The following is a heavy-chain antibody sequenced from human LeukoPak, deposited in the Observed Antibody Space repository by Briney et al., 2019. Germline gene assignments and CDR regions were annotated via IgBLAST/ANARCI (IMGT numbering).Heavy chain of an antibody. CDR1: GGSFSGFY. V-gene: IGHV4-34*01. J-gene: IGHJ4*02. CDR2: INHSGST. CDR3: ARRRYGSAWTDS. Sequence: SETLSLTCAVYGGSFSGFYWSWIRQPPGKGLEWIGEINHSGSTNYNPSLKSRVTISVDASRSQFSLKVTAVTAADTAVYFCARRRYGSAWTDSWGQGTLVTVSS. D-gene: IGHD6-19*01.